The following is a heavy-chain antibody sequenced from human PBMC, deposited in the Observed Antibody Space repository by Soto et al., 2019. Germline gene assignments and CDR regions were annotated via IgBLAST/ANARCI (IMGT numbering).Heavy chain of an antibody. J-gene: IGHJ4*02. CDR1: GFTFSSYG. D-gene: IGHD6-6*01. Sequence: QVQLVESGGGVVQPGRSLRLSCAASGFTFSSYGMHWVRQAPGKGLEWVAVISYDGRNKYYADSVKGRFTNSRDNSKNTLYLQMNGFRSEDTAVYYCAKTWGVYSSSSLLGYWGQGTLVTVSS. V-gene: IGHV3-30*18. CDR3: AKTWGVYSSSSLLGY. CDR2: ISYDGRNK.